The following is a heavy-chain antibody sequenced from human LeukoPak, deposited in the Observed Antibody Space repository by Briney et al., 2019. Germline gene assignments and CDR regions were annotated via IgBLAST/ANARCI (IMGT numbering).Heavy chain of an antibody. Sequence: GGSLRLSCAASGFTFSSYGMHWVRQAPGKGLEWVAVISYDGSNKYYADSVKGRFTISRDNSKNTLYLQMNSLRAEDTAVYYCARGGYSYGYGFDYWGQGTLVTVSS. CDR2: ISYDGSNK. CDR3: ARGGYSYGYGFDY. D-gene: IGHD5-18*01. V-gene: IGHV3-30*19. J-gene: IGHJ4*02. CDR1: GFTFSSYG.